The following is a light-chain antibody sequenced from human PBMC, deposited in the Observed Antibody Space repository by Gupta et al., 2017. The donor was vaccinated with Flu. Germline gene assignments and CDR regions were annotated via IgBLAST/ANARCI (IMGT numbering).Light chain of an antibody. V-gene: IGKV3-11*01. CDR2: DAS. J-gene: IGKJ2*01. Sequence: LLPQSRTTSLSPAEGSAVFCSSTRSCTSASLAWYQQKPGQAPRLLMYDASRRAAGIPARFSGSGSGTDFTLTISTLEPEDFAVYYCQQRNDLLMYTFGQGTKLEIK. CDR3: QQRNDLLMYT. CDR1: RSCTSAS.